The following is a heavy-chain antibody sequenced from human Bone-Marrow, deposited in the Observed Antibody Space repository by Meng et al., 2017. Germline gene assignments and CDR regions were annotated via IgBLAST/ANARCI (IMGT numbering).Heavy chain of an antibody. CDR3: ARDAGRAAGPR. Sequence: QMQLVRSGAEVKQPGASVRVSCNASGYTFTGYYIHWVRQAPGQGLEWLGRIDCNNGGAIYAQKFQDRVTMTRDTSITTAYMDLSRLTSDDTAVYYCARDAGRAAGPRWGQGTLVTVSS. CDR2: IDCNNGGA. J-gene: IGHJ4*02. CDR1: GYTFTGYY. D-gene: IGHD6-13*01. V-gene: IGHV1-2*06.